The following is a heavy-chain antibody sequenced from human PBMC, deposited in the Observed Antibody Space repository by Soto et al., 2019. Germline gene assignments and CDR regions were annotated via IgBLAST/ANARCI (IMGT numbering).Heavy chain of an antibody. Sequence: GGSLRLSCAASGLTVINNYMSWVRQAPGKGLEWVSVIYRSGGTYYADSVKGRFTISRDNSKNTLHLQLNSLRAEDTAVYYCATCTGGYNDLDYWGQGTLVTVSS. CDR1: GLTVINNY. CDR3: ATCTGGYNDLDY. CDR2: IYRSGGT. V-gene: IGHV3-53*01. D-gene: IGHD2-8*02. J-gene: IGHJ4*02.